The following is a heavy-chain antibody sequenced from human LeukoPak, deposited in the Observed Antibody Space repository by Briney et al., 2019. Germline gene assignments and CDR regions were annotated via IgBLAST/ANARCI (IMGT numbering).Heavy chain of an antibody. CDR3: ARHIAAAGTVDY. J-gene: IGHJ4*02. CDR2: IYYSGST. Sequence: SETLSLTCTVSGGSISSYYWSWIRQPPGKGLEWIGYIYYSGSTNYNPSLKSRVTISVDTSKNQFSLKLSSVTAADTAVYYCARHIAAAGTVDYWGQGTQVIVSS. V-gene: IGHV4-59*08. CDR1: GGSISSYY. D-gene: IGHD6-13*01.